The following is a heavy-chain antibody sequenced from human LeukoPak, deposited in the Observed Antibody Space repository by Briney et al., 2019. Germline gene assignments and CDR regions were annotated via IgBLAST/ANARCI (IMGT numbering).Heavy chain of an antibody. Sequence: SETLSLTCTVSDGSIGAYYWSWIRQPPEKGLEWIGYVTYSGTTNYNPSLKSRVAISVDTSKNQFSLKLNSVTAADTAVYYCARELAAAGFDCWGQGNLVTVSS. CDR1: DGSIGAYY. CDR2: VTYSGTT. CDR3: ARELAAAGFDC. D-gene: IGHD6-13*01. V-gene: IGHV4-59*01. J-gene: IGHJ4*02.